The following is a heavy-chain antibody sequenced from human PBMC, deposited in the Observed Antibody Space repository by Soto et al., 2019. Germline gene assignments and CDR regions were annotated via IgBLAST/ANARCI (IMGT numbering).Heavy chain of an antibody. D-gene: IGHD3-3*01. Sequence: GESLKISCKGSGYSFTSYWIGWVRQMPGKGLEWMGIIYPGDSDTRYSPSFQGQVTISADKSISTAYLQWSSLKASDTAMYYCARLLYYDFWSGYYYGMDVWGQGTTVTVSS. J-gene: IGHJ6*02. CDR2: IYPGDSDT. CDR3: ARLLYYDFWSGYYYGMDV. V-gene: IGHV5-51*01. CDR1: GYSFTSYW.